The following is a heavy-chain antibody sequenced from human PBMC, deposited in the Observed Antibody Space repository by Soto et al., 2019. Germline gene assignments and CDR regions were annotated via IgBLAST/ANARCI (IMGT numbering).Heavy chain of an antibody. V-gene: IGHV3-15*01. J-gene: IGHJ4*02. D-gene: IGHD3-3*01. Sequence: AWLFLRLSWAAAGGDFSNACISWIRQAPGKGLEWVGRIKSKTDGGTTDYAAPVKGRFTISRDDSKNTLYLQMNSLNSEDTAVYYCTTGEWRFDYRGQGSLVTVSS. CDR3: TTGEWRFDY. CDR1: GGDFSNAC. CDR2: IKSKTDGGTT.